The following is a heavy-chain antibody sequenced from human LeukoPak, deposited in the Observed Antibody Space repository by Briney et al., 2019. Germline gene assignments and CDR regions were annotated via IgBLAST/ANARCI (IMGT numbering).Heavy chain of an antibody. Sequence: GGSLRLSCAASGFTVSNNYMTWVRQAPGKGLEWVSVIYSAGSTYYADPVKGRFTISRDNSKNTLNLQMNSLRAEDTAVYYCARASRGYNYLYFDYWGQGALVTVST. J-gene: IGHJ4*02. CDR1: GFTVSNNY. CDR3: ARASRGYNYLYFDY. CDR2: IYSAGST. V-gene: IGHV3-53*01. D-gene: IGHD5-18*01.